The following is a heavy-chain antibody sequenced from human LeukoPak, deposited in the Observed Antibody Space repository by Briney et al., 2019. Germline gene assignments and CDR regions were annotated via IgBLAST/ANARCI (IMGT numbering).Heavy chain of an antibody. CDR3: ARDLALFDY. CDR1: GFTFSSYS. J-gene: IGHJ4*02. CDR2: ISSRSERT. V-gene: IGHV3-21*01. Sequence: GGSLRLSCAASGFTFSSYSMNWVRQAPGKGLEWVSAISSRSERTYYADSVAGRFTISRDDSRNTVYLQMSSLRAEDTAVYYCARDLALFDYWGQGTLVTVSS.